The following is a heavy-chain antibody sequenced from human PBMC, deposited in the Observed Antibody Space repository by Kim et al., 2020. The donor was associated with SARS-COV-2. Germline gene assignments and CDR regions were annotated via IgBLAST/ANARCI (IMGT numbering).Heavy chain of an antibody. Sequence: SETLSLTCSVSSGSISSNDYYWGWIRQPPGKGLEWIGTIYYIGSTYSNPSLKSRVTISADTSKNQFSLRLTSVTAADTAVYYCATGIAPDAISGWFDPWGQGTLVIVSS. J-gene: IGHJ5*02. CDR1: SGSISSNDYY. CDR2: IYYIGST. CDR3: ATGIAPDAISGWFDP. V-gene: IGHV4-39*01. D-gene: IGHD2-2*02.